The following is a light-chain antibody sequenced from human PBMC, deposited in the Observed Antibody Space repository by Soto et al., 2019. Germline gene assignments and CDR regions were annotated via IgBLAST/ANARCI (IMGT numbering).Light chain of an antibody. CDR2: KAS. J-gene: IGKJ1*01. Sequence: DIQMTQSPSTLSASIGDRVTITCRASQSLSIWLAWYQQKPGKAPKLLIYKASTLQSGVPSRFSGSGPGTEFTLTITSLQPDDFATYYCHQYNRFPLTFGQGTKVDI. CDR3: HQYNRFPLT. V-gene: IGKV1-5*03. CDR1: QSLSIW.